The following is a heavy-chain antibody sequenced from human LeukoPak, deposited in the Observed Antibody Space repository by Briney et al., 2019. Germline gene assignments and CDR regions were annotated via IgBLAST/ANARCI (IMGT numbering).Heavy chain of an antibody. CDR3: AKPAGPYWYFDL. J-gene: IGHJ2*01. CDR2: ISYDGSNT. V-gene: IGHV3-30-3*02. D-gene: IGHD2-2*01. CDR1: GFTFSSYA. Sequence: GGSLRLSCAASGFTFSSYAMYWVRQAPGKGLEWVAVISYDGSNTYYADSVKGRFTISRDNSKNTLYLQMNSLRAEDTAVYYCAKPAGPYWYFDLWGRGTLVTVSS.